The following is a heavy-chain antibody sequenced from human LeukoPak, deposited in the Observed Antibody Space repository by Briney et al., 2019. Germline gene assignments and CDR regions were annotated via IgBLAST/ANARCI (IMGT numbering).Heavy chain of an antibody. V-gene: IGHV3-15*01. Sequence: PGGSLRLSCAASGFTFSNAWMSWVRQAPGKGLEWVGRIKSKTDGGTTDYAAPVKGRFTISRDDSKNTLYLQMNSLRAEDTAVYYCARDGAVTMVRAKYYFDYWGQGTLVTVSS. CDR1: GFTFSNAW. D-gene: IGHD3-10*01. CDR2: IKSKTDGGTT. J-gene: IGHJ4*02. CDR3: ARDGAVTMVRAKYYFDY.